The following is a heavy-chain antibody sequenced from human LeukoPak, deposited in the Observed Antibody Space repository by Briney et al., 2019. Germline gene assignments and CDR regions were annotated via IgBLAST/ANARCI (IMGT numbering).Heavy chain of an antibody. CDR1: GFTVSSNY. CDR2: IYSGGST. J-gene: IGHJ4*02. V-gene: IGHV3-66*01. Sequence: PGGSLRLSCAASGFTVSSNYMSWVRQAPGKGLEWVSVIYSGGSTYYADSVKGRFTISRDNSKSTLYLQVNSLRAEDTAVYYCAKVSGIAAAHRNFDYWGQGTLVTVSS. CDR3: AKVSGIAAAHRNFDY. D-gene: IGHD6-13*01.